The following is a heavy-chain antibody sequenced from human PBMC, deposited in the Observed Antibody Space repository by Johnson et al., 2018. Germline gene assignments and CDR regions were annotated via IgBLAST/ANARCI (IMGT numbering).Heavy chain of an antibody. CDR2: IVPTFGVA. CDR1: AGTSSRYA. J-gene: IGHJ6*02. V-gene: IGHV1-69*01. CDR3: ASRGYSDYGAYYYYGMDG. D-gene: IGHD3-16*01. Sequence: QVQLVQSGAEVKKPWSSVRVSCKASAGTSSRYAISWVRQAPGQGLEWMGGIVPTFGVANYAQKFQGRVTITADESTRTHYMELSSLRSEDTAVYYCASRGYSDYGAYYYYGMDGWGQGTTVIVS.